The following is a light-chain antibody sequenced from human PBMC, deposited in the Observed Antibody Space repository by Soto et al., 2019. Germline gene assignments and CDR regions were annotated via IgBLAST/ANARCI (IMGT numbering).Light chain of an antibody. CDR3: QQRSNWLIYT. CDR1: QSVSSY. V-gene: IGKV3-11*01. CDR2: DAS. J-gene: IGKJ2*01. Sequence: EIVLTKSPATLSLSSGERATLSCRANQSVSSYLAWYEQKPGQAPRLIIYDASNRATGIPARFSGSGSGTDLTLTISSLEPEDLAVYYCQQRSNWLIYTFDQGTNMELQ.